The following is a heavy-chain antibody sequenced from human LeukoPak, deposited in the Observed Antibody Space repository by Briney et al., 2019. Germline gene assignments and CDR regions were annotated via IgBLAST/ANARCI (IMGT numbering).Heavy chain of an antibody. CDR2: IWYDGSNR. Sequence: PGGSLRLSCAASGFTFSTYGTHWVRQAPGKGLERVAVIWYDGSNRYYADSVRGRFTISRDNFKHTLYLQMNSLRAEDTAVYYCARDLEIGSSSYYFDYWGQGTLVTVSS. V-gene: IGHV3-33*01. J-gene: IGHJ4*02. CDR3: ARDLEIGSSSYYFDY. CDR1: GFTFSTYG. D-gene: IGHD3-3*01.